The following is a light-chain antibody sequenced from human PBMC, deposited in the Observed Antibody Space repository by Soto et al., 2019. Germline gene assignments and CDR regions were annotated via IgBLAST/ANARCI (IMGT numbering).Light chain of an antibody. CDR3: QQYNGYSRT. V-gene: IGKV3-20*01. CDR1: QSVSSSY. J-gene: IGKJ1*01. Sequence: EIVLTKSPGTLSLSPGERATLSCRASQSVSSSYLAWYQQKPGQAPRLLIYGASNRATGIPPRFSGSGSGTEFTLTISSLQPDDFATYYCQQYNGYSRTFGQGTKVDI. CDR2: GAS.